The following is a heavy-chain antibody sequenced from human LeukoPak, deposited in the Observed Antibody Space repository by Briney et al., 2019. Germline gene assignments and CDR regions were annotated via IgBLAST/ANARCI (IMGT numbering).Heavy chain of an antibody. Sequence: SVKVSCKASGGTFSSYAISWVRQAPGQGVEWMGGIIPIFGTANYAQKFQGRVTITADESTSTAYMELSSRRSEDTAVYYCARTLGYCSSTSCYWDYWGQGTLVTVSS. V-gene: IGHV1-69*13. CDR3: ARTLGYCSSTSCYWDY. D-gene: IGHD2-2*01. CDR1: GGTFSSYA. J-gene: IGHJ4*02. CDR2: IIPIFGTA.